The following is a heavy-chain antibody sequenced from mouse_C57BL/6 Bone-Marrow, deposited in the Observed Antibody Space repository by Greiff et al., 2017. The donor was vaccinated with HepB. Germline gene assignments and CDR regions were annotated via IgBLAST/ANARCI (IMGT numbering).Heavy chain of an antibody. Sequence: EVKLVESGGGLVKPGGSLKLSCAASGFTFSSYTMSWVRQTPEKRLEWVATISGGGGNTYYPDSVKGRFTISRDNAKNTLYLQMSSLRSEDTALYYCARHGSRLPRAGMDYWGQGTSVTVSS. J-gene: IGHJ4*01. V-gene: IGHV5-9*01. D-gene: IGHD2-10*01. CDR1: GFTFSSYT. CDR2: ISGGGGNT. CDR3: ARHGSRLPRAGMDY.